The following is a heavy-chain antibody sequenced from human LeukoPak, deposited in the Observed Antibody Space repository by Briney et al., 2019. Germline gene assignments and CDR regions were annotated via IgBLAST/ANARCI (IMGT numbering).Heavy chain of an antibody. Sequence: GGSLRLSCAASGFTFSSYWMSWVRQAPGKGLEWVANIKQDGSEKHYVDSVKGRFTISRDNAKNSLYLQMNSLRAEDTAVYYCARDSDRVPADGFDPWGQGTLVTVSS. CDR1: GFTFSSYW. D-gene: IGHD2-2*01. V-gene: IGHV3-7*01. J-gene: IGHJ5*02. CDR2: IKQDGSEK. CDR3: ARDSDRVPADGFDP.